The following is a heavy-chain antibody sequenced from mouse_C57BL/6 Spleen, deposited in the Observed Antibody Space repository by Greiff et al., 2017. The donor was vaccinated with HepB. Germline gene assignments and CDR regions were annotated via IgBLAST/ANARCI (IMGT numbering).Heavy chain of an antibody. CDR3: ARGTTVVANYFDY. CDR1: GYTFTDYN. Sequence: VQLQQSGPELVKPGASVKIPCKASGYTFTDYNMDWVKQSHGKSLEWIGDINPNNGGTIYNQKFKGKATLTVDKSSSTAYMELRSLTSEDTAVYYCARGTTVVANYFDYWGQGTTLTVSS. J-gene: IGHJ2*01. D-gene: IGHD1-1*01. CDR2: INPNNGGT. V-gene: IGHV1-18*01.